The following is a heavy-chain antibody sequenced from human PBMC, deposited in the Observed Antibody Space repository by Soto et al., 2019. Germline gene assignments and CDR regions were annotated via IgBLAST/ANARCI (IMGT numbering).Heavy chain of an antibody. D-gene: IGHD3-3*01. CDR3: TRDITIFGVGDAFDI. CDR1: GFTFGDYA. Sequence: LRLSCTASGFTFGDYAMSWVRQAPGKGLEWVGFIRSKAYGGTTEYAASVKGRFTISRDDSKSIAYLQMNSLKTEDTAVYYCTRDITIFGVGDAFDIWGQGTMVTVSS. CDR2: IRSKAYGGTT. J-gene: IGHJ3*02. V-gene: IGHV3-49*04.